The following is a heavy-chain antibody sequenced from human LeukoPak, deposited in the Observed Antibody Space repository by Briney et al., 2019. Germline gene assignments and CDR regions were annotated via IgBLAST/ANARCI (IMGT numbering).Heavy chain of an antibody. CDR1: GGSISSYY. J-gene: IGHJ3*02. Sequence: SETLSLTCTVSGGSISSYYWSWIRQPPGKGLEWIGYIYYSGSTNYNPSLKSRVTISVDKSKTQFSLKLSSVTAADTAVYYCAREYYDSNKAPAFDIWGQGTMVTVS. D-gene: IGHD3-22*01. CDR2: IYYSGST. V-gene: IGHV4-59*12. CDR3: AREYYDSNKAPAFDI.